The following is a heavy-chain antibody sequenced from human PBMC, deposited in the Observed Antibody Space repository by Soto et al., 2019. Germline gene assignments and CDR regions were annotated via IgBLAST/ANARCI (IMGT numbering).Heavy chain of an antibody. V-gene: IGHV3-23*01. J-gene: IGHJ4*02. CDR1: GFSFSSYA. CDR3: AKGSIEYSASVDN. D-gene: IGHD5-12*01. Sequence: EVQLLESGGGLVQPGGSLRLSCAASGFSFSSYAMVWVRQAPGKGLEWVSVISARGGSLYFADSVKGRFTISRDNSKNVLPLEMNSLRAEDTATYFGAKGSIEYSASVDNWGQGTLVVVSS. CDR2: ISARGGSL.